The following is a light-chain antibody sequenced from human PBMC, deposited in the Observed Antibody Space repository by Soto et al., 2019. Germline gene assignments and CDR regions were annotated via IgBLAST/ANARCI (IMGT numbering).Light chain of an antibody. CDR3: SSYTTSSTGV. V-gene: IGLV2-14*03. CDR1: SSDVGGYNF. CDR2: DVS. Sequence: QSALTQPASVSGSPGQSITISCTGTSSDVGGYNFVSWYQQHPGKAPKVIINDVSGRPSGVSSRFSGSKSGNTASLTISGLQTEDEADYYCSSYTTSSTGVFGGGTKLTVL. J-gene: IGLJ3*02.